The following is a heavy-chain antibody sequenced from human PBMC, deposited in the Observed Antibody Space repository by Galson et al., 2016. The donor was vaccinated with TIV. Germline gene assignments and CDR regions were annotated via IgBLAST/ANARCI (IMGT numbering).Heavy chain of an antibody. Sequence: SVKVSCKASDYTFTSYGISWVRQAPGQGLEWMGWISAYTGNTNYAQKFQGRVTLTTDTSTSTAYMDLRSLSNDDTAVYYCARSLVQGVVSYYSGMDVWGQGTTVTVSS. J-gene: IGHJ6*02. CDR2: ISAYTGNT. CDR3: ARSLVQGVVSYYSGMDV. V-gene: IGHV1-18*01. D-gene: IGHD3-10*01. CDR1: DYTFTSYG.